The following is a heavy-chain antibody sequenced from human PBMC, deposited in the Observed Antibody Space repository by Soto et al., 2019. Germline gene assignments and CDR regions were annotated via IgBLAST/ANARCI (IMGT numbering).Heavy chain of an antibody. J-gene: IGHJ4*02. CDR1: GYTFSNYG. D-gene: IGHD1-26*01. CDR2: INACNGNT. V-gene: IGHV1-18*01. Sequence: ASVKVSCKTSGYTFSNYGINWVRLAPGQGLEWMGWINACNGNTNYSQKFQDRVTITRDTSASTAYMELSSLRSDDTALYYCASGLGLYYFDSWGQGTLVTVSS. CDR3: ASGLGLYYFDS.